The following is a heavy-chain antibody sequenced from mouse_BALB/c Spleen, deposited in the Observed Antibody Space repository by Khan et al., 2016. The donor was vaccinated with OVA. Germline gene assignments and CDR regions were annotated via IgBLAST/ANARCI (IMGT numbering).Heavy chain of an antibody. Sequence: QIQLVQSGPELKKPGETVKISCKASGYTFTNYGMNWVKQAPGKGLKWMGWINTYTGEPTYTDDFKGRFAFSLETSAITAYLQINNLKKEDMATYCCARGASYWYFDVWGAGTTVTVSS. CDR2: INTYTGEP. J-gene: IGHJ1*01. V-gene: IGHV9-1*02. CDR3: ARGASYWYFDV. CDR1: GYTFTNYG.